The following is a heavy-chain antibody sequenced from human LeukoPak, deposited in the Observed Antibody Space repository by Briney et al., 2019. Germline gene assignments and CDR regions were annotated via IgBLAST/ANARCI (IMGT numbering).Heavy chain of an antibody. CDR1: GDSISNSNYY. V-gene: IGHV4-39*01. CDR3: ARIRQGYSSSWIDY. Sequence: SETLSLTCTVSGDSISNSNYYWGWIRQPPGKGLEWIGTIYYSGSTYYNPSLKSRVTISVDTSKNQFSLKLSSVTAADTAVYYCARIRQGYSSSWIDYWGQGTLVTVSS. D-gene: IGHD6-13*01. CDR2: IYYSGST. J-gene: IGHJ4*02.